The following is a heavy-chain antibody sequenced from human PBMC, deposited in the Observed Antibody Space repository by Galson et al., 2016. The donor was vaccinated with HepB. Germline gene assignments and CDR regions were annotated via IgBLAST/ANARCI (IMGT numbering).Heavy chain of an antibody. CDR2: ITNDATKT. V-gene: IGHV3-30-3*01. D-gene: IGHD1-26*01. CDR1: GFIFSNYA. CDR3: AREISYRFELAY. J-gene: IGHJ4*02. Sequence: SLRLSCAASGFIFSNYAVHWVRQAPGEGLEWVAVITNDATKTYYAKSMKGRFTISRDNSKNTLYLEMSSLRDEDTGFYYCAREISYRFELAYWGQGTLVTVSS.